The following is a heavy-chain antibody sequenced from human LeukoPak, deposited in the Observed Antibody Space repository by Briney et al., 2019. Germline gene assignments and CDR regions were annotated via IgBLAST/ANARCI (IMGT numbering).Heavy chain of an antibody. Sequence: GGSLRLSCAASGFTFSSYAMHWVRQAPGKGLEWVAVISYDGSNKYYADSVKGRFTISRDNSKNTLYLQMNSLRAEDTAVYYCARGRDGYNYVFGYWGQGTLVTVSS. CDR1: GFTFSSYA. CDR2: ISYDGSNK. CDR3: ARGRDGYNYVFGY. D-gene: IGHD5-24*01. J-gene: IGHJ4*02. V-gene: IGHV3-30-3*01.